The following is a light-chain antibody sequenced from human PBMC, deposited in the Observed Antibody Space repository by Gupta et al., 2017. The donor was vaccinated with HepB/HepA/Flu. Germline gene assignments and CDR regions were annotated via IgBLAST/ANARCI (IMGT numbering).Light chain of an antibody. CDR3: HQSYSTPYT. J-gene: IGKJ2*01. V-gene: IGKV1-39*01. CDR1: QSINSY. CDR2: VAS. Sequence: DIQLTQSPSSLSASVGDRVTITCRSSQSINSYLNWYQHKPGEAPKLLIYVASSLESGVPSRFSGRGSGTDFTLTINSLQPEDFATYYCHQSYSTPYTFGQGTKLEIK.